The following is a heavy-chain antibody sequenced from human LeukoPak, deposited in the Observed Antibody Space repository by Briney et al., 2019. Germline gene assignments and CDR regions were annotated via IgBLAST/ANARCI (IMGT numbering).Heavy chain of an antibody. CDR3: ARGSGSYSGTDY. CDR1: GFTFSSYS. D-gene: IGHD3-10*01. Sequence: TGGSLRLSCAASGFTFSSYSMNWVRQAPGKGLEWVSSISSSSSHIYYADSVKGRFTISRDNAKNSLYLQMNSLRAEDTAVYYCARGSGSYSGTDYWGQGTLVTVSS. V-gene: IGHV3-21*01. CDR2: ISSSSSHI. J-gene: IGHJ4*02.